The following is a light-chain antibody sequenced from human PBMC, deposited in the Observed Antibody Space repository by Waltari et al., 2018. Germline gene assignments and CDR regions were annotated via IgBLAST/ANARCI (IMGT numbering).Light chain of an antibody. CDR1: QIISTW. J-gene: IGKJ4*01. CDR2: KAS. CDR3: QQYNDYPLT. V-gene: IGKV1-5*03. Sequence: DIQMTQSPSTLSASVGDRVTITCRASQIISTWLAWYQQKPGKAPKLLIYKASGLESGFPSRFSGSGSGTEFTLTISSLQPDDFATYYCQQYNDYPLTFGGGTKVEIK.